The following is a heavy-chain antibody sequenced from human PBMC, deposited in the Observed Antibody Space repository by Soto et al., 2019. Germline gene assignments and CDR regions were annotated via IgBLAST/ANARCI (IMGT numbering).Heavy chain of an antibody. D-gene: IGHD1-7*01. Sequence: QITLKESGPTLVKPTQTLTLTCTFSGFSLSTSGVGVGWVRQPPGKALEWLVFIYWDDDKRYSPSLRSRLNITKDTPKNQVVLTMTNVDPVDTATYFCAHRRIGVSQWNYGDFDYWGQGTLVTVSS. CDR2: IYWDDDK. V-gene: IGHV2-5*02. J-gene: IGHJ4*02. CDR1: GFSLSTSGVG. CDR3: AHRRIGVSQWNYGDFDY.